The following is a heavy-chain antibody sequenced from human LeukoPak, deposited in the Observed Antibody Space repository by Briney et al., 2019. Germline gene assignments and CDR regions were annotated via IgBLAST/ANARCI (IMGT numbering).Heavy chain of an antibody. CDR2: ISGSGGST. V-gene: IGHV3-23*01. J-gene: IGHJ4*02. D-gene: IGHD5-12*01. CDR1: GFTLSSYA. Sequence: PGGSLRLSCAASGFTLSSYAMSWVRQAPGKGLEWVSAISGSGGSTYYADSVKGRFTISRDNSKNTLYLQMSSLRAEDTAVYYCAKSKGSGYDWDYWGQGTLVTVSS. CDR3: AKSKGSGYDWDY.